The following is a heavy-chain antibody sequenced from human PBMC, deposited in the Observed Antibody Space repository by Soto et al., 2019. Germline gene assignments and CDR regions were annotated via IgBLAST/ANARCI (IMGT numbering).Heavy chain of an antibody. Sequence: GAALKISCKGSGDSFSSYWIRRVRQMTGKGLDWMGRIDPSHSYTNYSPSFKGHVTISADKSISTAYLQWSSLKASDTAIYYCPSWYSNYNYYYGMDVWRQGTTVGASS. J-gene: IGHJ6*02. CDR2: IDPSHSYT. CDR1: GDSFSSYW. D-gene: IGHD4-4*01. CDR3: PSWYSNYNYYYGMDV. V-gene: IGHV5-10-1*01.